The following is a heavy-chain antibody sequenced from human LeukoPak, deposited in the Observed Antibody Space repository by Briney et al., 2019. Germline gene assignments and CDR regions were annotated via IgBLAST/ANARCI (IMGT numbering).Heavy chain of an antibody. CDR1: GGSFSGYY. CDR2: INHSGST. J-gene: IGHJ3*02. Sequence: KPSETLSRTCAVYGGSFSGYYWSWIRQSPGKGLEWIGEINHSGSTSYYPSLKSRVTISVDTSKNQFSLRLSSVTAADTAVYYCARGEIFGDRRVAFDIWGQGTMVTVSS. V-gene: IGHV4-34*01. D-gene: IGHD3-3*01. CDR3: ARGEIFGDRRVAFDI.